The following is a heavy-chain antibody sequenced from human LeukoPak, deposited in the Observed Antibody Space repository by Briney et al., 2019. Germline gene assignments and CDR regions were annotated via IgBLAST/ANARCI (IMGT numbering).Heavy chain of an antibody. J-gene: IGHJ4*02. CDR1: GFTFSSYG. V-gene: IGHV3-30*18. D-gene: IGHD6-13*01. CDR2: ISYDGSNK. Sequence: TGGSLRLSCAASGFTFSSYGMHWVRQAPGKGLEWVAVISYDGSNKYYADSVKGRFTVSRDNSKNTLYLQMNSLRAEDTAVYYCAKDGSSSWYRARPFDYWGQGTLVTVSS. CDR3: AKDGSSSWYRARPFDY.